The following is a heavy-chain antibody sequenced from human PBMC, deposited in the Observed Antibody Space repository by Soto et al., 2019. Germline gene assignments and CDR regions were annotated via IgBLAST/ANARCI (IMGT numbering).Heavy chain of an antibody. J-gene: IGHJ4*02. V-gene: IGHV1-8*01. CDR2: MNPKSGYT. CDR1: GYTFSNYD. D-gene: IGHD1-26*01. Sequence: GASVKVSCKTSGYTFSNYDINWVRQAAGQGLEWMGWMNPKSGYTGSARNFQGRVTMTRDTSMTTAYMKLSSLRSEDTAMYYCARVMGSVDFWGQGTLVTVSS. CDR3: ARVMGSVDF.